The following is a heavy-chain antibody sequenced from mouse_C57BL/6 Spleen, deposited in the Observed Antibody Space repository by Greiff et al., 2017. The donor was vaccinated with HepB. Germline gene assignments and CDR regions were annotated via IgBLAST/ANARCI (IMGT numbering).Heavy chain of an antibody. J-gene: IGHJ2*01. CDR2: IDPSDSET. V-gene: IGHV1-52*01. CDR3: ARGGYYGSSFHYFDY. D-gene: IGHD1-1*01. CDR1: GYTFTSYW. Sequence: VQLQQPGAELVRPGSSVKLSCKASGYTFTSYWMHWVKQRPIQGLEWIGNIDPSDSETHYNQKFKYKATLTVDKSSSTAYMQLSSPTSEDSAVYYCARGGYYGSSFHYFDYWGQGTTLTVSS.